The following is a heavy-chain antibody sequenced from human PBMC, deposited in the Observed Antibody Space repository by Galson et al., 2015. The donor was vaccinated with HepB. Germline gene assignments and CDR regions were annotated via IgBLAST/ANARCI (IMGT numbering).Heavy chain of an antibody. V-gene: IGHV3-23*01. D-gene: IGHD2-15*01. J-gene: IGHJ4*02. Sequence: SLRLSCAASEFSFTRYAMTWVRQAPGKGLEWVSSITSSGGNSYYTDSVKGRFTVSRDNSKNTLLLQLNSLRAEDTAMYFCAKDGIMVANNPYHFHYWGQGTRVTVSS. CDR3: AKDGIMVANNPYHFHY. CDR2: ITSSGGNS. CDR1: EFSFTRYA.